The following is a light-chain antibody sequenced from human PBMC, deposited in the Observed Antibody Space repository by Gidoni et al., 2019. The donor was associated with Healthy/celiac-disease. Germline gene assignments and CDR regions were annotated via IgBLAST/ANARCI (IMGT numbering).Light chain of an antibody. V-gene: IGKV1-39*01. CDR3: QQSYSTPYT. CDR2: AAS. Sequence: DIQMTQSPSSLSASVGDRVTITCRASQSICSYLNWYQQKPGKAPKLLIYAASSLQSGVPSRCSGSGSGTDVTLTISSLQPEDFATYYCQQSYSTPYTFGQGTKLEIK. CDR1: QSICSY. J-gene: IGKJ2*01.